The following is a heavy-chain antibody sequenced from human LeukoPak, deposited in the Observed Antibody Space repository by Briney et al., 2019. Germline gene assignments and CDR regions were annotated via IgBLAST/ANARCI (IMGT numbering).Heavy chain of an antibody. CDR2: IYPGDSET. CDR1: GYSFTNYW. V-gene: IGHV5-51*01. Sequence: GESLKISCKGSGYSFTNYWIGWVRQMPGKGLEWMGIIYPGDSETKYSLPFQGQVTISADKSTSTAYLQWSSLKASDTAMYYCARPHPQLDWFDAWGQGTLVTVSS. J-gene: IGHJ5*02. D-gene: IGHD5-24*01. CDR3: ARPHPQLDWFDA.